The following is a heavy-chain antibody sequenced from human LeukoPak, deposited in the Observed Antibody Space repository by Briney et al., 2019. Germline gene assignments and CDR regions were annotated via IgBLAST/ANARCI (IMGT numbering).Heavy chain of an antibody. CDR3: AGTYYYDSSGLSAEYFQH. Sequence: ASETLSLTCTVSGGSISSSSYYWGWIRQPPGKGLEWIGSIYYSGSTNYNPSLKSRVTISVDTSKNQFSLKLSSVTAADTAVYYCAGTYYYDSSGLSAEYFQHWGQGTLVTVSS. D-gene: IGHD3-22*01. V-gene: IGHV4-39*07. CDR2: IYYSGST. CDR1: GGSISSSSYY. J-gene: IGHJ1*01.